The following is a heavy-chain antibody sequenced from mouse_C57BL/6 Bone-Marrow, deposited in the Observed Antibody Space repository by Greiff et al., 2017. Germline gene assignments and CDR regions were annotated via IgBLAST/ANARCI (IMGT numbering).Heavy chain of an antibody. Sequence: VQLQQPGAELVRPGTSVKLSCKASGYTFTSYWMHWVQQRPGQGLEWIGVIDPSDSYTNYNQKFTGKATLTVDTSSSTAYMQLSSLTSEDSAVYYCARTGNFPFAYWGQGTLVTVSA. CDR3: ARTGNFPFAY. V-gene: IGHV1-59*01. D-gene: IGHD2-1*01. CDR2: IDPSDSYT. J-gene: IGHJ3*01. CDR1: GYTFTSYW.